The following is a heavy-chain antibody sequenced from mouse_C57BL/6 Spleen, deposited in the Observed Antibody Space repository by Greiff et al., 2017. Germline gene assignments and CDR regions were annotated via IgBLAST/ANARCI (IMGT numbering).Heavy chain of an antibody. Sequence: QVQLQQSGPELVKPGASVKISCKASGYAFSSSWMNWVKQRPGKGLEWIGRIYPGDGDTNYNRKFKGKATLTAAKSSSTCYLQLSILTSEDSAVYVCARGQLRPYFDYWGQGTTRTVSS. D-gene: IGHD3-2*02. V-gene: IGHV1-82*01. CDR1: GYAFSSSW. CDR2: IYPGDGDT. J-gene: IGHJ2*01. CDR3: ARGQLRPYFDY.